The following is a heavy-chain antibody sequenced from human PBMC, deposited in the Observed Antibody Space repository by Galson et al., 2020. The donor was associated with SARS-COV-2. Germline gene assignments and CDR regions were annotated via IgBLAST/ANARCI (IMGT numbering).Heavy chain of an antibody. CDR2: INIDGSDT. CDR3: VKEGADCSSTSCLYYFDS. V-gene: IGHV3-74*01. D-gene: IGHD2-2*01. CDR1: GYIFSTYW. J-gene: IGHJ4*02. Sequence: GGSLRLSCEASGYIFSTYWMHWVRQAPGKGLVWVARINIDGSDTTYADSVKGRFTISRDNAKNTLYLQMNSLRAEDTAVYYCVKEGADCSSTSCLYYFDSWGQGTLVTVSS.